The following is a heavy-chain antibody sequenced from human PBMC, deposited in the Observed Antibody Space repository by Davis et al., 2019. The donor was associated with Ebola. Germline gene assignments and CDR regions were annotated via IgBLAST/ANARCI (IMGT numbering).Heavy chain of an antibody. CDR2: ISAYYGTT. J-gene: IGHJ4*02. CDR3: ARALDRLLDFDY. Sequence: AASVKVSCKASGYTFTTYGISWVRQAPGQGLEWMGWISAYYGTTNYAQSLQGRVTMTTDTSTNTVYMELSSLKSEDAAVYYCARALDRLLDFDYWGQGTLVAVSS. D-gene: IGHD3-3*01. V-gene: IGHV1-18*01. CDR1: GYTFTTYG.